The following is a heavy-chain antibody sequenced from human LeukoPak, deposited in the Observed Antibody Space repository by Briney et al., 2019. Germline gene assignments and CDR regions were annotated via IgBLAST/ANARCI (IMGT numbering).Heavy chain of an antibody. Sequence: GGSLRLSCAASGFTFSSYSMNWVRQAPGKGLEWVSYISSSSSTIYYADSVKGRFTISRDNAKNSLYLQMNSLRAEDTAVYYCARHRGYSYGYVDYWGQGTLVTVSS. D-gene: IGHD5-18*01. CDR1: GFTFSSYS. V-gene: IGHV3-48*04. CDR3: ARHRGYSYGYVDY. CDR2: ISSSSSTI. J-gene: IGHJ4*02.